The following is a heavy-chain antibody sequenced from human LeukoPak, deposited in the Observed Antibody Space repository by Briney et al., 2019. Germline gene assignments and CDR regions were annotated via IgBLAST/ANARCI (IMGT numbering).Heavy chain of an antibody. D-gene: IGHD2-8*02. CDR1: GGSFSGYY. V-gene: IGHV4-34*01. Sequence: PSETLSLTCGVYGGSFSGYYWSWIRQPPGKGLEWIGSIYHSGNTYYNPSLKSRVTIPVDTSNNQFSLKLSSVTAADTAVYYCARNPTGGYYYFDYWGQGMLVTVSS. CDR3: ARNPTGGYYYFDY. J-gene: IGHJ4*02. CDR2: IYHSGNT.